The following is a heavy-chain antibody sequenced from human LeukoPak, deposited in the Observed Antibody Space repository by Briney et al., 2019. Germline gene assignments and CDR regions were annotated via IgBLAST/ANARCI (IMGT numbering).Heavy chain of an antibody. CDR1: GGSISSYY. Sequence: SETLSLTCTVSGGSISSYYWSWIRQPPGKGLEWIGYIYYSGSTNYNPSLKSRVTISVDTSKNQFSLKLSSVTAADTAVYYCARAGYYYDSSGFPVNAFDIWGQGTMVTV. V-gene: IGHV4-59*01. D-gene: IGHD3-22*01. J-gene: IGHJ3*02. CDR2: IYYSGST. CDR3: ARAGYYYDSSGFPVNAFDI.